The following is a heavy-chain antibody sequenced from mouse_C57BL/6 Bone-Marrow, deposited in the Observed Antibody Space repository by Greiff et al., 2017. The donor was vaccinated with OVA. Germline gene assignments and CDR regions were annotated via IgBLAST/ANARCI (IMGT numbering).Heavy chain of an antibody. V-gene: IGHV5-9-1*02. CDR1: GFTFSSYA. D-gene: IGHD2-4*01. Sequence: EVQVVESGEGLVKPGGSLKLSCAASGFTFSSYAMSWVRQTPEKRLEWVAYISSGGDYIYYADTVKGRFTISRDNARNTLYLQMSSLKSEDTAMYYCTREGQSTMITRGFAYWGQGTLVTVSA. CDR3: TREGQSTMITRGFAY. CDR2: ISSGGDYI. J-gene: IGHJ3*01.